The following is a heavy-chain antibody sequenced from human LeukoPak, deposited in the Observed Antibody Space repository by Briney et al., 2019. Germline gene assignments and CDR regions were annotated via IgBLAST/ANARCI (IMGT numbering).Heavy chain of an antibody. CDR1: GFTFSSYG. CDR2: IRYDGSNK. CDR3: ANLRYGSGSYVPLDY. Sequence: PGGSLRLSCAASGFTFSSYGMHWVRQAPGKGLEWVAFIRYDGSNKYYADSVKGRFTISRDNSKNTLYLQMNSLRAEDTAVYYCANLRYGSGSYVPLDYWGQGTLVTVSS. D-gene: IGHD3-10*01. J-gene: IGHJ4*02. V-gene: IGHV3-30*02.